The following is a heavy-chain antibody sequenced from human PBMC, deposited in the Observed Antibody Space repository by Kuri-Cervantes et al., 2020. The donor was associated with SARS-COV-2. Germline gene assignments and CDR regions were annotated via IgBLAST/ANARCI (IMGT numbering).Heavy chain of an antibody. CDR1: GYAFTGYY. CDR3: ACGEGDWLSQSFDY. Sequence: ASVKVSCKASGYAFTGYYMHWVRQAPGQGLEWMGWINPNSGGTNYAQKFQGRVTMTRDTSISTAYMELSRLRSDDAAVYYCACGEGDWLSQSFDYWGQGTLVTVSS. CDR2: INPNSGGT. V-gene: IGHV1-2*02. D-gene: IGHD3-16*01. J-gene: IGHJ4*02.